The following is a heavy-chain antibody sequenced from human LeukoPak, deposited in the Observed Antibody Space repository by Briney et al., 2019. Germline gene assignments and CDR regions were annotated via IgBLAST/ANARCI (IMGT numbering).Heavy chain of an antibody. Sequence: SQTLSLTCTVSGGSISSGDYYWSWLRQPPGKGLEWIGYIYYSGSTYYNPSLKSRVTISVDTSKNQFSLKLSSVTAADTAVYYCARETSPYYDSSGYYYQNWFDPWGQGTLVTVSS. D-gene: IGHD3-22*01. CDR1: GGSISSGDYY. V-gene: IGHV4-30-4*01. CDR3: ARETSPYYDSSGYYYQNWFDP. CDR2: IYYSGST. J-gene: IGHJ5*02.